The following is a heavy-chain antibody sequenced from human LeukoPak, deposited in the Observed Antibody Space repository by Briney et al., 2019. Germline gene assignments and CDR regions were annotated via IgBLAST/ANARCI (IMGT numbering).Heavy chain of an antibody. D-gene: IGHD1-26*01. CDR3: ARRKEVGATSVDI. CDR2: IDPSDSYT. Sequence: GESLKISCKGSGYSFTSYWISWVRQMPGKGLEWMGRIDPSDSYTNYSPSFQGHVTISADKSISTAYLQWSSLKASDTAMYYCARRKEVGATSVDIWGQGTMVTVSP. V-gene: IGHV5-10-1*01. J-gene: IGHJ3*02. CDR1: GYSFTSYW.